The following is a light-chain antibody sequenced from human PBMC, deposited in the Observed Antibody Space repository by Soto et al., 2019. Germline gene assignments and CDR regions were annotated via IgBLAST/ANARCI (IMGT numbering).Light chain of an antibody. Sequence: QSALTQPASVSGSPGQSITISCTGTSSDVGSYNLVSWYQQHPGKAPKLMIYEVSKRPSGVPDRFSGSKSGNTASLTVSGLQAEDEADYYCTSYAGTYSFFYVFGTGTKVTVL. CDR3: TSYAGTYSFFYV. CDR2: EVS. CDR1: SSDVGSYNL. V-gene: IGLV2-14*02. J-gene: IGLJ1*01.